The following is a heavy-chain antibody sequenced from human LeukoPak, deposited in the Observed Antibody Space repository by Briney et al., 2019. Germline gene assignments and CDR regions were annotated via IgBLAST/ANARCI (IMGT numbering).Heavy chain of an antibody. J-gene: IGHJ4*02. CDR2: IYYSGST. V-gene: IGHV4-59*08. Sequence: PSETLSLTCSVSRGSISSNYWSWIRQPPGKPLEWIGYIYYSGSTTYNPSFKSRVTISLDTSKNQFSLKLRSVTAADTAVYYCARHREFSSSGNYFDYWGQGTLVTVSS. CDR3: ARHREFSSSGNYFDY. D-gene: IGHD6-6*01. CDR1: RGSISSNY.